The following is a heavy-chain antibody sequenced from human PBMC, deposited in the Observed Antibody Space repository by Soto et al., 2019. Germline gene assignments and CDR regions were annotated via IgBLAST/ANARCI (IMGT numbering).Heavy chain of an antibody. CDR1: GYTFSSYG. J-gene: IGHJ4*02. D-gene: IGHD4-17*01. CDR2: ISGYNGNT. CDR3: ASWARQVRDCGGPFGH. V-gene: IGHV1-18*04. Sequence: QVQLVQSGAEVKKPGASVKVSCKASGYTFSSYGINWVRQAPGQGLEWMGWISGYNGNTKYAQKLQGRVTMTTDTPTTSAYMELRSVRSDDRAVYYCASWARQVRDCGGPFGHWGQGTLGTVSS.